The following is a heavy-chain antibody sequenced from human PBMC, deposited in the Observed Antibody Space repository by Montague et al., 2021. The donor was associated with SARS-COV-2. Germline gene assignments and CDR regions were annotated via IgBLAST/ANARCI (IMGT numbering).Heavy chain of an antibody. CDR2: IYSSGNA. D-gene: IGHD6-13*01. J-gene: IGHJ4*02. Sequence: SETRSLTCTVSGGSINYYYWHWLRQSAAKGLEWIGRIYSSGNANYSPSLKGRVTMSVDTSQNQFSLKLNSLTAADTAVYYCARGDHPQSGSWYFFDTWGQGALVTVSS. CDR1: GGSINYYY. V-gene: IGHV4-4*07. CDR3: ARGDHPQSGSWYFFDT.